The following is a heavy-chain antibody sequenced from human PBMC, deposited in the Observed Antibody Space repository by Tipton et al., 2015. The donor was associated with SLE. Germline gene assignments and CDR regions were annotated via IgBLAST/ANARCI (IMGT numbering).Heavy chain of an antibody. CDR2: IYYSGST. CDR3: ARASIVGAKGDY. D-gene: IGHD1-26*01. CDR1: GGSISSYY. V-gene: IGHV4-59*12. J-gene: IGHJ4*02. Sequence: TLSLTCTVSGGSISSYYWSWIRQPPGKGLEWIGYIYYSGSTNYNPSLKSRVTISVDTSKNQFSLKLSSVTAADTAVYYCARASIVGAKGDYWGQGTLVTVSS.